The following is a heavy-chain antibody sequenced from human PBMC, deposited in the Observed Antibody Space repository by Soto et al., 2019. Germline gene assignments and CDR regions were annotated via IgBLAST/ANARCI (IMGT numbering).Heavy chain of an antibody. Sequence: SETLSLTCTVSGGSISSYYWSWIRQPPGKGLEWIGYIYYSGSTNYNPSLKSRVTISVDTSKNQFSLKLSSVTAADTAVYYCARGLPYYYGMDVWGQGTTVTVSS. CDR2: IYYSGST. CDR1: GGSISSYY. V-gene: IGHV4-59*01. D-gene: IGHD5-18*01. CDR3: ARGLPYYYGMDV. J-gene: IGHJ6*02.